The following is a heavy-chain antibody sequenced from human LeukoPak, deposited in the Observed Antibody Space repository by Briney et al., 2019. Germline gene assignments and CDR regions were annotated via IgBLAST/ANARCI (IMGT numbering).Heavy chain of an antibody. CDR3: ARAPTLTFGGVIVRYFQH. CDR1: GGSISSSSYY. J-gene: IGHJ1*01. V-gene: IGHV4-39*07. Sequence: PSETLSLTCTVSGGSISSSSYYWGWIRQPPGKGLEWIGSIYYSGSTYYNPSLKSRVTISVDTSKNQFSLKLSSVTAADTAVYYCARAPTLTFGGVIVRYFQHWGQGTLVTVSS. D-gene: IGHD3-16*02. CDR2: IYYSGST.